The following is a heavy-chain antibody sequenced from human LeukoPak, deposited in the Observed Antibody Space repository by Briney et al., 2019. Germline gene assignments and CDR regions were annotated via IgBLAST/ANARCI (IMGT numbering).Heavy chain of an antibody. CDR2: IYYSGST. Sequence: SETLSLTCTVSGGSISSYCWSWIRQPPGKGLEWIGYIYYSGSTNYNPSLKSRVTISVDTSKNQFSLKLSSVTAADTAVYYCAGGLQLVRFDYWGQGTLVTVSS. J-gene: IGHJ4*02. D-gene: IGHD6-6*01. CDR1: GGSISSYC. CDR3: AGGLQLVRFDY. V-gene: IGHV4-59*08.